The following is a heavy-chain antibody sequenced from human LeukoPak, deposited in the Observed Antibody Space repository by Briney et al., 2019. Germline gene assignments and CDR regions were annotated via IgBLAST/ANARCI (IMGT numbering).Heavy chain of an antibody. CDR1: GYTFTGYY. J-gene: IGHJ6*02. D-gene: IGHD6-13*01. Sequence: GASVKVSCKASGYTFTGYYMRWVRQAPGQGLEWMGWINPNSGGTNYAQKFQGRVTMTRDTSISTAYMELSRLRSDDTAVYYCARDSSSWYYYYYGMDVWGQGTTVTISS. V-gene: IGHV1-2*02. CDR2: INPNSGGT. CDR3: ARDSSSWYYYYYGMDV.